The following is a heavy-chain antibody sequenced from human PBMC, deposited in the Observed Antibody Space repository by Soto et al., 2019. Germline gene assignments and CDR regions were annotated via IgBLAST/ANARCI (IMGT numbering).Heavy chain of an antibody. CDR3: ARDQIGSLVSDY. J-gene: IGHJ4*02. CDR1: GFTFSSYW. CDR2: IKQDGSEK. V-gene: IGHV3-7*01. D-gene: IGHD2-15*01. Sequence: GESLKISCAASGFTFSSYWMSWVRQAPEKGLELVANIKQDGSEKYYVDSVKGRFTISRDNAKNSLYLQMNSLRAEDTAVYYCARDQIGSLVSDYWGQGTLVTVSS.